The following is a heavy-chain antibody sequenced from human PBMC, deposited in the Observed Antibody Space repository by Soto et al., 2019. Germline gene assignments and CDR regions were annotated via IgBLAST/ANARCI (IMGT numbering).Heavy chain of an antibody. V-gene: IGHV3-33*01. D-gene: IGHD2-2*01. CDR1: GFTFSSYG. CDR2: IWYDGSNK. CDR3: AREAGYCSSTSCGGWFDP. Sequence: PGGSLRLSCAASGFTFSSYGMHWVRQAPGKGLEWVAVIWYDGSNKYYADSVKGRFTISRDNSKNTLYLQMNSLRAEDTAVYYCAREAGYCSSTSCGGWFDPWGQGTLVTVSS. J-gene: IGHJ5*02.